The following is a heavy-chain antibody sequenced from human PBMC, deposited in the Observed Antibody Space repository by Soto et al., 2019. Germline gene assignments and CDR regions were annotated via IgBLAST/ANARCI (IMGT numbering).Heavy chain of an antibody. V-gene: IGHV1-46*01. CDR1: GYTFISYY. J-gene: IGHJ4*02. Sequence: ASVKVSCKASGYTFISYYMHWVRQAPGQGLEWMGIINPSGGSTSYAQKFQGRVTMTRDTSTSTVYMELSSLRSEDTAVYYCAREGGRTYYYDSSGYFPYYFDYWGQGTLVTVSS. CDR3: AREGGRTYYYDSSGYFPYYFDY. D-gene: IGHD3-22*01. CDR2: INPSGGST.